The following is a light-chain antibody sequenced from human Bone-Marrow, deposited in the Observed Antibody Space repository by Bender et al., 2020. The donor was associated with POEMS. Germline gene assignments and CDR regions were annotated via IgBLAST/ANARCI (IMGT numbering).Light chain of an antibody. J-gene: IGLJ2*01. CDR2: DVT. V-gene: IGLV2-14*03. CDR3: SSYTSGNFHVL. Sequence: QSALTQPASVSGSPGQSITISCTGTSSDVGGYNYVSWYQQHPGIAPKLMIYDVTSRPSGVSSRFSGSKSGNTASLTISGLRAEDEADYYCSSYTSGNFHVLFGGGTKLTVL. CDR1: SSDVGGYNY.